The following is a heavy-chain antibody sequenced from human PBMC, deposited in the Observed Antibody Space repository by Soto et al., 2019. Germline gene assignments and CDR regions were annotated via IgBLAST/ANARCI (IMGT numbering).Heavy chain of an antibody. CDR2: IYYSGST. J-gene: IGHJ4*02. Sequence: LSLTCTVSGGSFSSYYWSWIRQPPGKGLEWIGYIYYSGSTNYNPSLKSRVTISVDTSKNQFSLKLSSVTAADTAVYYCARGNYYDSSGYYDYRGQATRVTVSS. D-gene: IGHD3-22*01. V-gene: IGHV4-59*01. CDR3: ARGNYYDSSGYYDY. CDR1: GGSFSSYY.